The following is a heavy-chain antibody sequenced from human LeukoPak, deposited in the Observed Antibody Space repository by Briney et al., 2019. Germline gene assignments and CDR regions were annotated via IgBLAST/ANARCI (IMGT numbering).Heavy chain of an antibody. D-gene: IGHD6-6*01. V-gene: IGHV4-39*07. J-gene: IGHJ5*02. CDR3: ARGESIAARPGWFDP. CDR2: IYYSGST. Sequence: TSETLSLTCTVSGGSISSSSYYWGWIRQPPGKGLEWIGSIYYSGSTYYNPSLKSRVTISVDTSKNQFSLKLSAVTAADTAVYYCARGESIAARPGWFDPWGQGTLVTVSS. CDR1: GGSISSSSYY.